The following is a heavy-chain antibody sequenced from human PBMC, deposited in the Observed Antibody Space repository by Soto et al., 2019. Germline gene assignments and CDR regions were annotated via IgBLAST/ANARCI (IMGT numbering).Heavy chain of an antibody. CDR3: ATGYSSGWYYLFEY. CDR2: ISYDGSNK. J-gene: IGHJ4*02. Sequence: GGSMRLSCAASGFTFSSYAMHWVRQAPGKGLEWVAVISYDGSNKYYADSVKGRFTISRDNSKNTLNVQMNSLREEDTAVYYCATGYSSGWYYLFEYWGQGTLVTVSS. V-gene: IGHV3-30-3*01. D-gene: IGHD6-19*01. CDR1: GFTFSSYA.